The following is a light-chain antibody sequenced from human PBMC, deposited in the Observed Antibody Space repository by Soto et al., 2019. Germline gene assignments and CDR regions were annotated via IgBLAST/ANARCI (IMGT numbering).Light chain of an antibody. CDR2: KAS. Sequence: DIQMTQSPSTLSASVGDRITITCRASQSISTSLAWFQQKPGTAPKLLIYKASLLESGVPSRFSGSGSGTEFTLTISSLQPDDVTSYFCQQYRSYWTFGLGTKVEMK. J-gene: IGKJ1*01. CDR1: QSISTS. CDR3: QQYRSYWT. V-gene: IGKV1-5*03.